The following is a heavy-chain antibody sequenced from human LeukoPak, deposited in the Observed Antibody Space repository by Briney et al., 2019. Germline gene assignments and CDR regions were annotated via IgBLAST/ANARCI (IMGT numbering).Heavy chain of an antibody. D-gene: IGHD3-3*01. V-gene: IGHV3-23*01. J-gene: IGHJ4*02. CDR3: AKFPKSENCFDY. Sequence: GGSLRLSCAASGFTFNTYVMSWVRQTPGKGLQWVSSIKSGGGTDYADSVKGRFTISRDNSKNTLYLQMNSLRAEDTSIYYCAKFPKSENCFDYWGQGTLITVSS. CDR1: GFTFNTYV. CDR2: IKSGGGT.